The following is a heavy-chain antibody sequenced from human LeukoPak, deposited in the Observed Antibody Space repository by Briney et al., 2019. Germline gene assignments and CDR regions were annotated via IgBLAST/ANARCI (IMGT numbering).Heavy chain of an antibody. J-gene: IGHJ4*02. CDR3: AKGGYSGYDHFDY. D-gene: IGHD5-12*01. V-gene: IGHV3-30*18. Sequence: GGPLRLSCAASGFTFSSYGMHWVRQAPGKGLEWVAVISYDGSNTYYADSVKGRFTISRDNSKNTLYLQMNSLRAEDTAVYYCAKGGYSGYDHFDYWGQGTLVTVSS. CDR1: GFTFSSYG. CDR2: ISYDGSNT.